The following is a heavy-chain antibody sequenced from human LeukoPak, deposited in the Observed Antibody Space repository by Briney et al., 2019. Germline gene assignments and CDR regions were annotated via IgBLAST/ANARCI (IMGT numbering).Heavy chain of an antibody. J-gene: IGHJ4*02. CDR1: GYTFTSYD. CDR3: ALMDTAMVSYDY. D-gene: IGHD5-18*01. Sequence: EASVKVSCKASGYTFTSYDINWVRQATGQGLEWMGWMNPNSGNTGYAQKFQGRVTMTRNTSISTAYMELSSLRSEDTAVYYCALMDTAMVSYDYWGQGTLVTVSS. CDR2: MNPNSGNT. V-gene: IGHV1-8*01.